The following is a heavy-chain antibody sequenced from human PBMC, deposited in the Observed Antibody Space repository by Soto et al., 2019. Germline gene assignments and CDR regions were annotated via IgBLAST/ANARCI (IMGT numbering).Heavy chain of an antibody. CDR2: IWYDGSNK. V-gene: IGHV3-33*01. CDR3: ARDVVSVRVATISALFDY. D-gene: IGHD5-12*01. J-gene: IGHJ4*02. CDR1: GFTFSSYG. Sequence: PGGSLRLSCAASGFTFSSYGMHWVRQAPGKGLEWVAVIWYDGSNKYYADSVKGRFTISRDNSKNTLYLQMNSLRAEDTAVYYCARDVVSVRVATISALFDYWGQGILVTVSS.